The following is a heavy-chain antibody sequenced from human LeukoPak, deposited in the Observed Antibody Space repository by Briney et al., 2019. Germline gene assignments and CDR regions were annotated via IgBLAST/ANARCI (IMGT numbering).Heavy chain of an antibody. CDR3: ARGWSSSWPYNLFDP. CDR1: GFTFSDYY. D-gene: IGHD6-13*01. CDR2: IPFSSSTT. J-gene: IGHJ5*02. Sequence: GGSLRLSCAASGFTFSDYYMGWIRQAPGKGLEWVSYIPFSSSTTYYADSVKGRFTISRDNAKNSLYLKMNSLRADDTAVYYCARGWSSSWPYNLFDPWGQGTLVTVSS. V-gene: IGHV3-11*01.